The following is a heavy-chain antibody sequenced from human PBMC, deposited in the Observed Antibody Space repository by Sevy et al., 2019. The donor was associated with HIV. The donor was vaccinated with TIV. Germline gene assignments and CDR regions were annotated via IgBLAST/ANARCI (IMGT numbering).Heavy chain of an antibody. Sequence: ASVKVSCKASGGTFSSYAISWVRQARGQGLEWMGGIIPIFGTANYAQKFQGRVTITADKSTSTAYMELSSLRSEDTAVYYCARTDDYGDLLNAFDIWGQGTMVTVSS. V-gene: IGHV1-69*06. J-gene: IGHJ3*02. CDR2: IIPIFGTA. D-gene: IGHD4-17*01. CDR1: GGTFSSYA. CDR3: ARTDDYGDLLNAFDI.